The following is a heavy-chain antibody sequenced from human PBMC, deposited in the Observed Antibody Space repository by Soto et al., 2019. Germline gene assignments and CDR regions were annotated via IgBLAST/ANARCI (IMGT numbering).Heavy chain of an antibody. V-gene: IGHV4-59*01. Sequence: SETLSLTCTVSGGSICSYYWSWIRQPPGKGLEWIGYIYYSGSTNYNPSLKSRVTISVDTSKNQFSLKLSSVTAADTAVYYCARVENYGSSYYFDYWGQGTLVTVSS. D-gene: IGHD6-6*01. CDR3: ARVENYGSSYYFDY. CDR2: IYYSGST. J-gene: IGHJ4*02. CDR1: GGSICSYY.